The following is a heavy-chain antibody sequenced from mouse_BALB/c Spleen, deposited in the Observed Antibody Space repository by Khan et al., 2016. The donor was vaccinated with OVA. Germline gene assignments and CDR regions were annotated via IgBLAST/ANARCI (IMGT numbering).Heavy chain of an antibody. CDR3: ARGGAAYYRNDGGAMEY. Sequence: QIQLVQSGPELKKPGETVRISCKASGYTFTTAGIQWVQKMPGKGLNWIGGINTNSGVPKYAEDFKERFAFPLEIAVNTAYLQITNLKNEETATYFCARGGAAYYRNDGGAMEYWGQGTSGTVSS. CDR2: INTNSGVP. V-gene: IGHV9-4*02. CDR1: GYTFTTAG. J-gene: IGHJ4*01. D-gene: IGHD2-14*01.